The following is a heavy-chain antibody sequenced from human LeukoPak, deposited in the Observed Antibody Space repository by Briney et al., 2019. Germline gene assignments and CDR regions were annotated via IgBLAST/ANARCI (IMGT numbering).Heavy chain of an antibody. CDR3: ARAVIVVAAATQRNWFDP. V-gene: IGHV4-4*02. CDR2: IYHSGST. J-gene: IGHJ5*02. Sequence: PSGTLSLTCAVSGGSISSSNWWSWVRQPPGKGLEWIGEIYHSGSTNYNPSLKSRVTISVDKSKNQFSLKLSSVTAADTAVYYGARAVIVVAAATQRNWFDPWGQGTLVTVSS. CDR1: GGSISSSNW. D-gene: IGHD2-15*01.